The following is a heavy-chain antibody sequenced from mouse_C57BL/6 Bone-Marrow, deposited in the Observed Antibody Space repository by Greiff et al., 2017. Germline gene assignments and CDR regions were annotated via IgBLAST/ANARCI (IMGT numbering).Heavy chain of an antibody. J-gene: IGHJ1*03. D-gene: IGHD2-3*01. CDR1: GYTFTSYW. Sequence: QVQLQQPGAELVKPGASVKMSCKASGYTFTSYWITWVKQRPGQGLEWIGDIYPGSGSTNYNEKFKSKATLTVDTSSSTAYMQLSSLRSEDSAVYYCARYDGYYWYFDVWGTGTTVTVSS. V-gene: IGHV1-55*01. CDR2: IYPGSGST. CDR3: ARYDGYYWYFDV.